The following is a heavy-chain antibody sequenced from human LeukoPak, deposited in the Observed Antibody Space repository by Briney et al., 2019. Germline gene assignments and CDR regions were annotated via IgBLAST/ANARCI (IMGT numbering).Heavy chain of an antibody. CDR1: GGSISSGGYY. D-gene: IGHD3-22*01. V-gene: IGHV4-31*03. J-gene: IGHJ3*02. Sequence: PAQTLSLTCTVSGGSISSGGYYWSWIRQHPGKGLEWIGYIYYSGSTYYNPSLKSRVTISVDTSKNQFSLKLSSVTAADTAVYYCARTYYYDSSAYNAFDMWGQGTMVTVSS. CDR3: ARTYYYDSSAYNAFDM. CDR2: IYYSGST.